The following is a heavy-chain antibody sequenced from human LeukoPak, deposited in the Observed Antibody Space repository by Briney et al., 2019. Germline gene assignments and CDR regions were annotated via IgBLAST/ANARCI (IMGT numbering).Heavy chain of an antibody. CDR2: IYDSGST. D-gene: IGHD2-2*01. CDR3: ARHVPAASYYYYGMDV. J-gene: IGHJ6*02. V-gene: IGHV4-39*01. CDR1: GGSIRSSYYY. Sequence: SETLSLTCTVSGGSIRSSYYYWGWIRQPPGKGLEWIGSIYDSGSTYYNPSLKSRVTISVDTSKNQFSLKLSSVTAADTAVYYCARHVPAASYYYYGMDVWGQGTTVTVSS.